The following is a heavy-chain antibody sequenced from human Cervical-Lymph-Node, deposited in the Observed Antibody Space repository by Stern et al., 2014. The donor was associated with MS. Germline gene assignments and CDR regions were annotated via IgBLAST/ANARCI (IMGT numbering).Heavy chain of an antibody. CDR2: IYYTGST. CDR3: ARALLGASYYFDY. J-gene: IGHJ4*01. CDR1: GGSIRSYY. Sequence: QVQLQQSGPGLVKPSETLSLTCTVSGGSIRSYYWSWIRQPPGKGLEWVGSIYYTGSTNYNPSLKTRITISVDKSKNQFSLQLTSVTTADTAVYYCARALLGASYYFDYWGHGTLVTVSS. V-gene: IGHV4-59*01. D-gene: IGHD1-26*01.